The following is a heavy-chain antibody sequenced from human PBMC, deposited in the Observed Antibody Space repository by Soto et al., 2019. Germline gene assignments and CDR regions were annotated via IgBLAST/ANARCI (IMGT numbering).Heavy chain of an antibody. V-gene: IGHV3-9*01. CDR1: GFTFDEYA. CDR2: ISRSSNKI. D-gene: IGHD2-15*01. CDR3: ARSGRSPDY. J-gene: IGHJ4*02. Sequence: GGSLRLSCAASGFTFDEYAMQWVRQGPGKGLEWVASISRSSNKIAYADSVKGRFTISRDDAKSSLYLQMYSLRADDTAVYYCARSGRSPDYWGQGTLVTVSS.